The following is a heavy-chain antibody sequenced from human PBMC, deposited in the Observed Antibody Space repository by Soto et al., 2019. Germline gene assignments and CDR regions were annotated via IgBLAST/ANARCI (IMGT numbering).Heavy chain of an antibody. Sequence: ASVKVSCKASGYTFTGYYMHWVRQAPGQGLEWMGRINPNSGGTNYAQKFQGWVTMTRDTSISTAYMELSRLRSDDTAVYYCAREVYGWLDGRPNYYYYYGMDVWGQGTTVTVSS. D-gene: IGHD6-19*01. CDR3: AREVYGWLDGRPNYYYYYGMDV. CDR2: INPNSGGT. J-gene: IGHJ6*02. CDR1: GYTFTGYY. V-gene: IGHV1-2*04.